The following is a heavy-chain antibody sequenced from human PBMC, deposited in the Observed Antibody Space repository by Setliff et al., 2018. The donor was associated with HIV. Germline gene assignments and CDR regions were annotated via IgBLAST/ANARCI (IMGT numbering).Heavy chain of an antibody. CDR1: GDTFTGHA. CDR3: ARKAGYCPHGGCWSPLDY. CDR2: IIPITGTI. V-gene: IGHV1-69*05. D-gene: IGHD2-8*01. Sequence: ASVKVSCKISGDTFTGHAIVWVRQAPGQGLEWMGGIIPITGTIHFAQKFQDRITVTKDESTGTVYMELSSLRAEDTAVYYCARKAGYCPHGGCWSPLDYWGQGTLVTAPQ. J-gene: IGHJ4*02.